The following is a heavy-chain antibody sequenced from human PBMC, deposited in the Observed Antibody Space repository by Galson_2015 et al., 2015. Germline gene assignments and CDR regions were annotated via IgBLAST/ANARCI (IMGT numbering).Heavy chain of an antibody. D-gene: IGHD1-14*01. J-gene: IGHJ6*02. CDR3: AREAERSYYYYYGMDV. V-gene: IGHV3-30*03. CDR2: ISISGGNE. Sequence: SLRLSCAASGFTSSVFDIHWVRQAPGKGLAWVAVISISGGNEYYSDSVKGRFTVSRDNSKNTLFLQMNRLRTEDTAVYYCAREAERSYYYYYGMDVWGQGTTVTVSS. CDR1: GFTSSVFD.